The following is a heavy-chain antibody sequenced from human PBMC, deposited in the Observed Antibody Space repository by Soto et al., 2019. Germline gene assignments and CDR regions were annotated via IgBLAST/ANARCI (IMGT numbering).Heavy chain of an antibody. V-gene: IGHV3-21*01. D-gene: IGHD2-15*01. J-gene: IGHJ3*02. Sequence: PGGSLRLSCAASGFTFSSYSMNWVRQAPGKGLEWVSSISSSSSYIYYADSVKGRFTISRDNAKNSLYLQMNSLRAEDAAVYYCASVRVVAATLDAFDIWGQGTMVTVSS. CDR2: ISSSSSYI. CDR1: GFTFSSYS. CDR3: ASVRVVAATLDAFDI.